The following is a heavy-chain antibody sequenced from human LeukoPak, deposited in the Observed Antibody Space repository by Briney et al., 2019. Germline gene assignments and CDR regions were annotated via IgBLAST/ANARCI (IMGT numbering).Heavy chain of an antibody. J-gene: IGHJ4*02. D-gene: IGHD6-19*01. CDR1: GFTFSSYG. V-gene: IGHV3-30*18. CDR3: AKESREHSSGWYSSDYFDY. Sequence: GGSLRLSCAASGFTFSSYGMHWVRQAPGKGLEWVAVISYDGSNKYYADSVKGRFTISRDNSKNTLYLQMNSLTAEDTAVYYCAKESREHSSGWYSSDYFDYWGQGTLVTVSS. CDR2: ISYDGSNK.